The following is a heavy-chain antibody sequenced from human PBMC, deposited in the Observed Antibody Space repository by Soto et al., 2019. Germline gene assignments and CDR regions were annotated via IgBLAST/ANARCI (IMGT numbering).Heavy chain of an antibody. D-gene: IGHD1-20*01. J-gene: IGHJ4*02. CDR3: AKEFHIWNYFDY. Sequence: LRLSCAVSGLTFSRFRMHWVRQAPGPGLEWVAVISYDGSNKTYADSVKCRFTSSRDNFRNTLYLQINRLRAEDTAVYYCAKEFHIWNYFDYWGQGTLVTDSS. CDR1: GLTFSRFR. V-gene: IGHV3-30*18. CDR2: ISYDGSNK.